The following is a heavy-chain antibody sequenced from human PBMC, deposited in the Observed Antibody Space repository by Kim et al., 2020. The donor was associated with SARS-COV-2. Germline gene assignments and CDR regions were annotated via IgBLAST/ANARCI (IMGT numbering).Heavy chain of an antibody. V-gene: IGHV3-23*01. CDR2: ISGSGGST. D-gene: IGHD6-19*01. CDR3: AKDRDIAVAGSMTFDY. J-gene: IGHJ4*02. CDR1: GFTFSSYA. Sequence: GGSLRLSCAASGFTFSSYAMTWVRQAPGKGLEWVSTISGSGGSTYYADSVKGRFTISRDNSKNTLYLQMNSLRAEDTAVYYCAKDRDIAVAGSMTFDYWGQGTLVTVSS.